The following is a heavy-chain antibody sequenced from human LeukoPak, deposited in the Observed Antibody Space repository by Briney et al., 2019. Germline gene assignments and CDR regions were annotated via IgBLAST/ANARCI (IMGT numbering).Heavy chain of an antibody. J-gene: IGHJ4*02. CDR2: ISKDGGT. CDR1: GFAFRDYA. D-gene: IGHD6-6*01. Sequence: GGSLRLSCAATGFAFRDYAMSWVRQAPGKGLEWVSGISKDGGTFYTDSVKGRFTISRDNSKNTLYLHMSSLGAADTAIYYCAKEIGAIGRPAVDYWGQGTLVTVSS. V-gene: IGHV3-23*01. CDR3: AKEIGAIGRPAVDY.